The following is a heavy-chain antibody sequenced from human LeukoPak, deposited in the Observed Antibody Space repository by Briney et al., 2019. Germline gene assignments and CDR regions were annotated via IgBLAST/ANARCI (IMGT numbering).Heavy chain of an antibody. CDR1: GFTFSSYG. Sequence: PGRSLRLSCAASGFTFSSYGMHWVRQAPGKELEWVAVISYDGSNKYYADSVKGRFTISRDNSKNTLYLQMNSLRAEDTAVYYCAKDREWLATYYGMDVWGQGTTVTVSS. D-gene: IGHD6-19*01. V-gene: IGHV3-30*18. J-gene: IGHJ6*02. CDR2: ISYDGSNK. CDR3: AKDREWLATYYGMDV.